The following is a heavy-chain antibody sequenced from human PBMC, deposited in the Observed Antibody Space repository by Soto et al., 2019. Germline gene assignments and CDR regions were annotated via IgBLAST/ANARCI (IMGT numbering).Heavy chain of an antibody. D-gene: IGHD1-1*01. Sequence: GGPLRLSCAAPGFTFSSYSMHWVRQAPVKGLEWLTGVSSDGTTKYYADSLKGRFSISRDNSKNTLYLQLNSPTPEDTAVYYCAREQTVAGEDAFDIWGQGTIVTVSS. CDR1: GFTFSSYS. CDR2: VSSDGTTK. V-gene: IGHV3-30-3*01. CDR3: AREQTVAGEDAFDI. J-gene: IGHJ3*02.